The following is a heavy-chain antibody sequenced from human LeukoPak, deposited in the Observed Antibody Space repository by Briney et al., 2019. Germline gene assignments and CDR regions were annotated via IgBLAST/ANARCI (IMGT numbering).Heavy chain of an antibody. V-gene: IGHV1-69*04. J-gene: IGHJ4*02. Sequence: SVKVSCKASGYTFTSYGISWVRQAPGQGLEWMGRIIPILGIANYAQKFQGRVTITADKSTSTAYMELSSLRSEDTAVYYCARGKYSSSWSTFDYWGQGTLVTVSS. CDR3: ARGKYSSSWSTFDY. D-gene: IGHD6-13*01. CDR2: IIPILGIA. CDR1: GYTFTSYG.